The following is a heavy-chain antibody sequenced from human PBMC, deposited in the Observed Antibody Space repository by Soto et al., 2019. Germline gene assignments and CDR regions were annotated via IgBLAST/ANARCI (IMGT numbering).Heavy chain of an antibody. CDR3: ARTRAVWFDP. J-gene: IGHJ5*02. CDR1: GGSISSSSYY. CDR2: IYYSGST. D-gene: IGHD6-19*01. V-gene: IGHV4-39*01. Sequence: QLQLQESGPGLVKPSETLSLTCTVSGGSISSSSYYWGWIRQPPGKGLEWIGSIYYSGSTYYNPSLKRRVTISVDTSKNQFSLTLSSVTAADTAVYYCARTRAVWFDPWGQGTLVTVSS.